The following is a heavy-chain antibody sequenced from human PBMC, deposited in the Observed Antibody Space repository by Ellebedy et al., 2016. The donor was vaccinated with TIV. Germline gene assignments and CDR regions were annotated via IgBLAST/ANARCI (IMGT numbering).Heavy chain of an antibody. CDR2: ISSSSSYT. CDR3: ARDSLSSDYGDYPSPFDI. Sequence: GESLKISXAASGFTFSDYYMSWIRQAPGKGLEWVSYISSSSSYTNYADSVKGRFTISRDNAKNSLYLQMNSLRAEDTAVYYCARDSLSSDYGDYPSPFDIWGQGTMVTVSS. V-gene: IGHV3-11*05. D-gene: IGHD4-17*01. J-gene: IGHJ3*02. CDR1: GFTFSDYY.